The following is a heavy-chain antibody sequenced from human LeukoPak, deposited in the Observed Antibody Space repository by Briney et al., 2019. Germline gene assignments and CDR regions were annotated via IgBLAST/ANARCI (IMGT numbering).Heavy chain of an antibody. CDR1: GGSISSGGYY. V-gene: IGHV4-30-4*08. J-gene: IGHJ3*02. CDR3: ARGLRYDSNSFDI. D-gene: IGHD3-22*01. CDR2: IYYSGST. Sequence: SSQTLSLTCTVSGGSISSGGYYWSWIRQPPGKGLEWIGYIYYSGSTYYNPSLKSRVTISVDTSKNQFSLKLSSVTAADTAVYYCARGLRYDSNSFDIWGQGTMVTVSS.